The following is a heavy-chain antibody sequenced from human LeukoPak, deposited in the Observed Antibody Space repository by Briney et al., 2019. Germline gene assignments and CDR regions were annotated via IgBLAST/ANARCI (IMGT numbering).Heavy chain of an antibody. CDR3: ARDRRLFGSSGSYCDY. CDR1: GFTFSSYG. J-gene: IGHJ4*02. Sequence: GSLRLSCAASGFTFSSYGMHWVRQAPGKGLEWVAVIWYDGSNKYYADSVKGRFTISRDNSKNTLYLQMNSLRAEDTAVYYCARDRRLFGSSGSYCDYWGQGTLVTVSP. D-gene: IGHD1-26*01. V-gene: IGHV3-33*01. CDR2: IWYDGSNK.